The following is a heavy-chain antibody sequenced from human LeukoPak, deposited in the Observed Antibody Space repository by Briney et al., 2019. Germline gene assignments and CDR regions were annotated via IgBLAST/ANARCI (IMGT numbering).Heavy chain of an antibody. CDR1: GFTFDDYA. Sequence: GGSLRLSCAASGFTFDDYAMHWVRQAPGKGLEWVSGISWNSGSIGYADSVKGRFTISRDNAKNSPYLQMNSLRAEDTALYYCAKGGYDFWSGYSGGEFDYWGQGTLVTVSS. J-gene: IGHJ4*02. CDR2: ISWNSGSI. V-gene: IGHV3-9*01. D-gene: IGHD3-3*01. CDR3: AKGGYDFWSGYSGGEFDY.